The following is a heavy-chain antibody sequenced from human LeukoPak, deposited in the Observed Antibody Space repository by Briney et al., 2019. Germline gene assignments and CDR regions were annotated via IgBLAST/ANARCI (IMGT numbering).Heavy chain of an antibody. CDR2: IKHDGSEK. CDR3: ARDNWNSFDY. V-gene: IGHV3-7*01. D-gene: IGHD1-20*01. Sequence: GGSLRLSCAASGFTFSTYWMSWVRQAPGKGLEWVANIKHDGSEKYYVDSVKGRFTISRDNAKNSLYLQVDGLRAEDTAVYYCARDNWNSFDYWGQGTLVTVSS. CDR1: GFTFSTYW. J-gene: IGHJ4*02.